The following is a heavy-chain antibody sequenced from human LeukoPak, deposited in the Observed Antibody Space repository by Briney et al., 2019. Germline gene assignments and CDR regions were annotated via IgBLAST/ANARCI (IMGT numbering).Heavy chain of an antibody. V-gene: IGHV3-23*01. CDR2: ITSTHYTT. Sequence: PGGSLRLSCAASGFTFSSFAMTWVRQAPGRGLEWVSSITSTHYTTYNTDSVKGRFTISRDNSKNTLYLQMNSLRAHDTAVYYCTKDPNGDYVGAFDPWGQGTLVTVSS. CDR3: TKDPNGDYVGAFDP. J-gene: IGHJ5*02. CDR1: GFTFSSFA. D-gene: IGHD4-17*01.